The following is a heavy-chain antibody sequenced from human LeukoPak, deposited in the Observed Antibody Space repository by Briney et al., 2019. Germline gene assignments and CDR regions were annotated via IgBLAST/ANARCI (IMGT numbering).Heavy chain of an antibody. J-gene: IGHJ4*02. Sequence: ASVKVSCKASGYTFTSYGISWVRQAPGQGLEWMGWISAYNGNTNYAQKLQGRVTMTTDTSTSTAYMELRSLRSDDTAVYYCARVRAYYYDSSGSPLYYFDYWGQGTLVTVSS. D-gene: IGHD3-22*01. V-gene: IGHV1-18*01. CDR2: ISAYNGNT. CDR3: ARVRAYYYDSSGSPLYYFDY. CDR1: GYTFTSYG.